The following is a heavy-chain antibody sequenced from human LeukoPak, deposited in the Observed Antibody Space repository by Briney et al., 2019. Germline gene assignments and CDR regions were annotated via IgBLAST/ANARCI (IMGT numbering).Heavy chain of an antibody. D-gene: IGHD1-26*01. CDR2: ISSSGRTI. CDR3: AKEGGVYSTPYYMDV. V-gene: IGHV3-48*03. CDR1: GFSFSSSE. Sequence: GGSLRLSCAASGFSFSSSEMNWVRQAPGKGLEWLSYISSSGRTIYYTDSVKGRFTISRDNAKNSLYLQMNSLRAEDTAVYYCAKEGGVYSTPYYMDVWGKGTTVTVSS. J-gene: IGHJ6*03.